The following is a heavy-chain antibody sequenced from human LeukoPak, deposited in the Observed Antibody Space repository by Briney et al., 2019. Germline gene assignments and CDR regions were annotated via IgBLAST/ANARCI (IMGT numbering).Heavy chain of an antibody. CDR3: AREGLWFGELLGSYGMDV. V-gene: IGHV1-18*01. CDR1: GYTFTSYG. Sequence: ASVKVSCEASGYTFTSYGISWVRQAPGQGLEWMGWISAYNGNTNYAQKLQGRVAMTTDTSTSTAYMELRSLRSDDTAVYYCAREGLWFGELLGSYGMDVWGQGTTVTVSS. D-gene: IGHD3-10*01. CDR2: ISAYNGNT. J-gene: IGHJ6*02.